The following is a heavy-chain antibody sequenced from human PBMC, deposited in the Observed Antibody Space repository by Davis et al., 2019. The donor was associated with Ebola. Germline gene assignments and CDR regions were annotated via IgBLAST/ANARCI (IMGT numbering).Heavy chain of an antibody. CDR3: AKDTSNIWFDI. V-gene: IGHV3-23*01. CDR1: GFIFSDSY. J-gene: IGHJ3*02. CDR2: LGTSADT. D-gene: IGHD1-26*01. Sequence: GESLKISCAASGFIFSDSYMSWIRQAPGKGLEWVSTLGTSADTYYADSVKGRFTISRDNSKNTLYLQMNGLRVEDTAIYYCAKDTSNIWFDIWGQGTMVTVSS.